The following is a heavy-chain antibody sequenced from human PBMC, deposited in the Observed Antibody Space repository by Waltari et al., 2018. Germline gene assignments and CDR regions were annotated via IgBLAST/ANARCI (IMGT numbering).Heavy chain of an antibody. J-gene: IGHJ4*02. D-gene: IGHD2-15*01. CDR3: AKGPYCSGGNCYQPYFDY. Sequence: EVQLLESGGGLVQPGGSLRLSCVASGLTFSNYVMNWVSQAPGKGLEWVSAISAGGDVTYYADSVKGRFTISTDNSKNTLYLQMNSLRAEDTAVYYCAKGPYCSGGNCYQPYFDYWGQGTLVTVSS. CDR1: GLTFSNYV. CDR2: ISAGGDVT. V-gene: IGHV3-23*01.